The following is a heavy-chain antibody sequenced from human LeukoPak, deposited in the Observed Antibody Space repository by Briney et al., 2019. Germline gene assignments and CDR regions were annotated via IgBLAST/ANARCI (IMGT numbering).Heavy chain of an antibody. V-gene: IGHV3-66*01. Sequence: GGSLRLSCAASGFTVRSNYMSWVRQAPGKGLEWVSVIYSGGSTYYADSVKGRFTISRDNSKNTLYLQMNSLRAEDTAVYYCAGGFGSSWPIFDYWGQGTLVTVSS. D-gene: IGHD6-13*01. CDR3: AGGFGSSWPIFDY. CDR2: IYSGGST. J-gene: IGHJ4*02. CDR1: GFTVRSNY.